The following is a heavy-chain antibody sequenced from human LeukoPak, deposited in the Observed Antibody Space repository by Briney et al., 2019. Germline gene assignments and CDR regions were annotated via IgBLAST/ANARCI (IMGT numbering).Heavy chain of an antibody. CDR3: ARGKASKSTNYFDY. J-gene: IGHJ4*02. Sequence: APVKVSCKASGYTFTTYGISWVRQAPGQGLEWMGWISAYNGNTNYAQKLQGRVTMTPDTSTSTAYMELRSLRSDDTAVYYCARGKASKSTNYFDYWGQGTLVTVSS. V-gene: IGHV1-18*01. CDR2: ISAYNGNT. D-gene: IGHD5/OR15-5a*01. CDR1: GYTFTTYG.